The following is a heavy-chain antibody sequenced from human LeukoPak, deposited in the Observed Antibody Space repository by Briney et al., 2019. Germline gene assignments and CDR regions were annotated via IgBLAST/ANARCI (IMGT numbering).Heavy chain of an antibody. D-gene: IGHD3-22*01. J-gene: IGHJ4*02. CDR3: ARGQGYYDSSGPPGY. Sequence: SETLSLTCAVSGGSISSSNWWSWVRQPPGKGLEWIGEIYHSGSTNYNPSLKSRVTISVDKSKNQFSLKLSSVTAADTAVYYCARGQGYYDSSGPPGYWGQGTLVTVSS. CDR1: GGSISSSNW. V-gene: IGHV4-4*02. CDR2: IYHSGST.